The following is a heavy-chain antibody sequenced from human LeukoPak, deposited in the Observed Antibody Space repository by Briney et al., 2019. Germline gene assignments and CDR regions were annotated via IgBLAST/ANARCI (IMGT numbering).Heavy chain of an antibody. J-gene: IGHJ3*02. D-gene: IGHD6-19*01. V-gene: IGHV4-4*09. Sequence: SETLSLTCTVSGGSISSYYWSWIRQPPGKGLEWIGYIYTRGSTNYNPSLKSRVTISVDTSKNQFSLKLSSVTAADTAVYYCARLRAAVAGTPGAFDIWGQGTMVTVSS. CDR1: GGSISSYY. CDR2: IYTRGST. CDR3: ARLRAAVAGTPGAFDI.